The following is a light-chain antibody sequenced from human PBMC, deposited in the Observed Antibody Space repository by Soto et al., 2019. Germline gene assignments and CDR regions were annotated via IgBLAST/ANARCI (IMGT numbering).Light chain of an antibody. V-gene: IGLV2-14*03. CDR2: DVS. CDR1: SSDVGGYNS. J-gene: IGLJ2*01. CDR3: SSYTSGSTLV. Sequence: QSVLTQPASVSESPGQSITISCTGASSDVGGYNSVSWYQQHPGKAPNLLIYDVSNRPSGVSSRFSGSKSGNTASLTISGLQAEDEADYYCSSYTSGSTLVFGGGTKLTV.